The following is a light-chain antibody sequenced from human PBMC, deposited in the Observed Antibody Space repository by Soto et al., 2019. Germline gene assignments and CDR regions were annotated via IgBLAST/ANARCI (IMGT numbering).Light chain of an antibody. V-gene: IGLV1-47*02. Sequence: QSVLTQPPSASGTPGQRVTISCSGRTSNLGSHFVYWYQQLPGTAPKLLIYNNNQRPSGVPDRFSGSKSGTSASLAISGLRSDDESDYYCAAWDDSLSGPVFGGGTKLTVL. J-gene: IGLJ3*02. CDR2: NNN. CDR3: AAWDDSLSGPV. CDR1: TSNLGSHF.